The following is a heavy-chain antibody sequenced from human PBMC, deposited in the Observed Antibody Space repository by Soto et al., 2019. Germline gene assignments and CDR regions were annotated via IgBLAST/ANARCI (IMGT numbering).Heavy chain of an antibody. J-gene: IGHJ5*02. V-gene: IGHV1-8*01. D-gene: IGHD2-15*01. Sequence: QVQLVQSGAEVKKPGASVKVSCKASGYTFTSYDINWVRQATGQGLEWMGWMNPNSGNTGYAQKFQGRVTMTRNTSISTVYMELSSLRSEDTAVYYCARVVRCSGGSRYWFDPWGQGTLVTVSS. CDR2: MNPNSGNT. CDR1: GYTFTSYD. CDR3: ARVVRCSGGSRYWFDP.